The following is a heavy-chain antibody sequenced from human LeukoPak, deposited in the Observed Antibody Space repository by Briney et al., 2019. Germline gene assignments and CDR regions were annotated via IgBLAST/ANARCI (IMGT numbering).Heavy chain of an antibody. V-gene: IGHV3-48*01. CDR2: ISRSSRTI. D-gene: IGHD1-26*01. J-gene: IGHJ3*02. Sequence: GGSLRLSCAASGFTFSTYSMNWVRQAPGKGLEWLSFISRSSRTIYYADSVKGRFTISRDNAKNSLYLQMSSLRVEDTAVYYCARGPVGGATYYDGDAFDIWGQGTMVTVSS. CDR3: ARGPVGGATYYDGDAFDI. CDR1: GFTFSTYS.